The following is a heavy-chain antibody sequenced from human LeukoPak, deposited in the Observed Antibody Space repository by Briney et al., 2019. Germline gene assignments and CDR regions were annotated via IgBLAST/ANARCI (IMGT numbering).Heavy chain of an antibody. CDR2: IIPIFGTA. D-gene: IGHD5-18*01. J-gene: IGHJ6*02. Sequence: GASVKVSCKASGYTFTSYGISWVRQAPGQGLEWMGGIIPIFGTANYAQKFQGRVTITADESTSTAYMELSSLRSEDTAVHYCARAQLWLLPPGLYYYYGMDVWGQGTTVTVSS. CDR1: GYTFTSYG. CDR3: ARAQLWLLPPGLYYYYGMDV. V-gene: IGHV1-69*13.